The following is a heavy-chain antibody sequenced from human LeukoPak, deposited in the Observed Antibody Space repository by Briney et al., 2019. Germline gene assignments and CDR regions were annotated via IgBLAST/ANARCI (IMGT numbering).Heavy chain of an antibody. V-gene: IGHV3-30*02. D-gene: IGHD2-2*01. CDR3: GRDRRYFGVVPGAIDY. J-gene: IGHJ4*02. Sequence: GGSLRLSCAASGFTFSSYGMHWVRQAPGKGLEWVAFIQYDGSNKYYADYVKGRFTISRDNSKNTLYLQMNSLRAEDTAVYYCGRDRRYFGVVPGAIDYWGQGTLVTVSS. CDR2: IQYDGSNK. CDR1: GFTFSSYG.